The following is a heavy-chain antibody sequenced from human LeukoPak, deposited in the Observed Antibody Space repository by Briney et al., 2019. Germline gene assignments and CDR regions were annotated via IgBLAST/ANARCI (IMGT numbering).Heavy chain of an antibody. J-gene: IGHJ4*02. Sequence: GESLKISCKGSGYSFSSYWIGWVRQMPGKGLEWMGIIYPGDSDTRYSPSFQGQVTISADKSISTAYLQWSSLKASDTAMYYCARRLGGSYSKYYFDYWGQGTLVTVSS. CDR3: ARRLGGSYSKYYFDY. CDR1: GYSFSSYW. CDR2: IYPGDSDT. V-gene: IGHV5-51*01. D-gene: IGHD1-26*01.